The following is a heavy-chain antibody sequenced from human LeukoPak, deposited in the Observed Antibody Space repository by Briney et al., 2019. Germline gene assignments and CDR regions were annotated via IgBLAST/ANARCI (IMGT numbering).Heavy chain of an antibody. D-gene: IGHD5-12*01. CDR3: TRGNSGPDY. CDR2: INTDGSSK. J-gene: IGHJ4*02. Sequence: GGSLRLSCAASGVTFSSSWMHWVRQAPGQGLVWVSRINTDGSSKVHADSVKGRFTISRDNAKNTLYLQMNSLRADDTAVYYCTRGNSGPDYWGQGTLVTVSS. V-gene: IGHV3-74*01. CDR1: GVTFSSSW.